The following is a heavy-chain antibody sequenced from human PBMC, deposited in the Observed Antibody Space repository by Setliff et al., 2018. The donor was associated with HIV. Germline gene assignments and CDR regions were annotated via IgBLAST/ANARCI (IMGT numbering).Heavy chain of an antibody. CDR2: IYYSGST. V-gene: IGHV4-31*11. D-gene: IGHD1-26*01. CDR3: ARGSSTVYNYYMDV. J-gene: IGHJ6*03. CDR1: GGSISSDAYY. Sequence: KTSETLSLTCAVSGGSISSDAYYWSWIRQCPGKGLEWIGYIYYSGSTYYNPSLRSRITISVDSSKNQFSLKLSSVTAADTAVYYCARGSSTVYNYYMDVWGKGTTVTVSS.